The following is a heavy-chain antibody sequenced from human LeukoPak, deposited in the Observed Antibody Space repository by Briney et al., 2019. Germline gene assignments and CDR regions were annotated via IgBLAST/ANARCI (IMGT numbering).Heavy chain of an antibody. CDR2: ISYDGSNK. Sequence: GGSLRLSCAASGFTFSSYGMHWVRQAPGKGLEWVAVISYDGSNKYYADSVKGRFTISRDNSKNTLYLQMNSLRAEDTAVYYCARFYDYGDYGFRSGMVYWGQGTLVTVSS. CDR1: GFTFSSYG. D-gene: IGHD4-17*01. CDR3: ARFYDYGDYGFRSGMVY. V-gene: IGHV3-30*03. J-gene: IGHJ4*02.